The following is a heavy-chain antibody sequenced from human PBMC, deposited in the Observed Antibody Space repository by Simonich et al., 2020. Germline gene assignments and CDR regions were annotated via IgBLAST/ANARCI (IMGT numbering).Heavy chain of an antibody. V-gene: IGHV1-18*01. CDR3: ARASRGTWWYYYFDY. Sequence: QVQLVQSGAEVKKPGASVKVSCKASGYTFTSYGISWVRQAPGQGLEWMGWISAYNGNTNKAQKLQGRATMTTDTSTSTAYMELRSLRSDDTAVYYCARASRGTWWYYYFDYWGQGTLVTVSS. D-gene: IGHD2-15*01. J-gene: IGHJ4*02. CDR1: GYTFTSYG. CDR2: ISAYNGNT.